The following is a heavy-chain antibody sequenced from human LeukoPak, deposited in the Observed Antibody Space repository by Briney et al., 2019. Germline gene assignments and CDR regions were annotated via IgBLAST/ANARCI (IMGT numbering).Heavy chain of an antibody. J-gene: IGHJ6*02. Sequence: GGSLRLSCAASGFTFSSYSMNWVRQAPGKGLEWVSSISSSSSYIYYADSVKGRFTISRDNAKNSLYLQMNSLRAEDTAVYYCARASTAKQAIIQGNYYYYYGMDVWGQGTTVTVSS. CDR1: GFTFSSYS. D-gene: IGHD3-9*01. CDR2: ISSSSSYI. V-gene: IGHV3-21*01. CDR3: ARASTAKQAIIQGNYYYYYGMDV.